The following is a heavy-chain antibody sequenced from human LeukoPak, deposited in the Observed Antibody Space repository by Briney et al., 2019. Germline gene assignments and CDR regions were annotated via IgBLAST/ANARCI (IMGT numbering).Heavy chain of an antibody. CDR2: INTSGGST. V-gene: IGHV3-23*01. CDR1: GFIFSNYG. J-gene: IGHJ4*02. CDR3: VNGPDYSGYDS. D-gene: IGHD5-12*01. Sequence: GGSLRLSCAAPGSGFIFSNYGMRWVRQSPGRGLQWVSTINTSGGSTYYVDSVKGRFTISRDNSNNMLFLQMTSLRAEDTAVYYCVNGPDYSGYDSWGQGTLVTVSS.